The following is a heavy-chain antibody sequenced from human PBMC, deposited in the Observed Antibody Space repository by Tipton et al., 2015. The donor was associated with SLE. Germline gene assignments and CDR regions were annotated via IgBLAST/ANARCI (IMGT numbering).Heavy chain of an antibody. D-gene: IGHD3-10*01. J-gene: IGHJ4*02. CDR1: GGSISSYY. CDR3: ARHIRGSVDY. CDR2: IYYSGST. Sequence: TLSLTCTVSGGSISSYYWSWIRQPPGKGLEWIGYIYYSGSTNYNPSLKSRVTISVDTSKNQFSLKLSSVTAADTAVYYCARHIRGSVDYWGQGTLVTVSS. V-gene: IGHV4-59*01.